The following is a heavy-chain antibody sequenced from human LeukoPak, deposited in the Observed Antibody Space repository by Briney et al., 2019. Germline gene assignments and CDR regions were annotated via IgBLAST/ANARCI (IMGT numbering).Heavy chain of an antibody. CDR2: ISSSSDYK. J-gene: IGHJ4*02. CDR3: ASEIVPRWSSPNFDY. Sequence: SGGSLRLSCAASGFTFDDYGMSWVRQAPGKGLEWVSSISSSSDYKYYADSVKGRFTISRDNAKNSLYLQMDSLRAEDTAVYYCASEIVPRWSSPNFDYWGQGTLVTVSS. CDR1: GFTFDDYG. V-gene: IGHV3-21*01. D-gene: IGHD2-15*01.